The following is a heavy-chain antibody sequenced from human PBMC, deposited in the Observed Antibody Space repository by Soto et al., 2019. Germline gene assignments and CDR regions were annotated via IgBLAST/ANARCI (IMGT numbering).Heavy chain of an antibody. D-gene: IGHD3-16*01. CDR2: TRDKTNSYTT. J-gene: IGHJ4*02. CDR1: Y. CDR3: ARATVGTYYFDY. Sequence: YMGWVRQAPGKGLERVGRTRDKTNSYTTEYAASVKGRFTISRDDSKSSLYLQMNSLKTEDTAVYYCARATVGTYYFDYWGQGTLVTVSS. V-gene: IGHV3-72*01.